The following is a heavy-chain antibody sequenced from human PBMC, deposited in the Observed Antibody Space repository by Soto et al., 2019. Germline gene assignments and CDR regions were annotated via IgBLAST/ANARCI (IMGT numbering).Heavy chain of an antibody. V-gene: IGHV4-34*01. CDR3: ARGVGGMPTVTTNWFDP. Sequence: PSETLSLTCAVYGGSFSGYYWSWIRQPPGKGLEWIGEINHSGSTNYNPSLKSRVTISVDTSKNQFSLKLSSVTAADTAVYYCARGVGGMPTVTTNWFDPWGQGTLVTVPS. D-gene: IGHD4-4*01. CDR1: GGSFSGYY. CDR2: INHSGST. J-gene: IGHJ5*02.